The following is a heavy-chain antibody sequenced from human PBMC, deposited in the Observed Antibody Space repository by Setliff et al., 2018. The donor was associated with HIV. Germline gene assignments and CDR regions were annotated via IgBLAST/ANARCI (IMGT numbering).Heavy chain of an antibody. Sequence: ASVKVSCKASGYTFIHFGISGARQAPGQGLEWMGWISTYNGNTIYAQKFQGRVTMTTDTSTSTAYMELGSLRSDDTALYYCARDGFVDRATGTTHLDSWGQGTLVTVSS. CDR1: GYTFIHFG. CDR3: ARDGFVDRATGTTHLDS. D-gene: IGHD1-1*01. J-gene: IGHJ4*02. V-gene: IGHV1-18*01. CDR2: ISTYNGNT.